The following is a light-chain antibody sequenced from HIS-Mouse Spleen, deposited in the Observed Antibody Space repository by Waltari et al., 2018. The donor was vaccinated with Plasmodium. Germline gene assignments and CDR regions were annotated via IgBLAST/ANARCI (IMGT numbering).Light chain of an antibody. CDR1: ALPKKY. V-gene: IGLV3-10*01. CDR2: EDS. Sequence: SSALTQPPSVSVSPGHTARIPCTGDALPKKYAYWYQQKSGQAPVLVIYEDSKRPSGIPERFSGSSSGTMATLTISGAQVEDEADYYCYSTDSSGNHRVFGGGTKLTVL. J-gene: IGLJ3*02. CDR3: YSTDSSGNHRV.